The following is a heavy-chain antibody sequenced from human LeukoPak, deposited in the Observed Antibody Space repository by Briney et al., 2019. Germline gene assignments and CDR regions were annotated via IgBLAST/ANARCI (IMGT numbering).Heavy chain of an antibody. J-gene: IGHJ4*02. CDR3: AGLYYDFWSGYYKGSYYFDY. V-gene: IGHV4-39*01. CDR1: GGSISSSSYY. Sequence: SETLSLTCTVSGGSISSSSYYWGWIRQPPGTGLEWIGSIYYSGSTYYNPSLKSRVTISVDTSKNQFSLKLSSVTAADTAVYYCAGLYYDFWSGYYKGSYYFDYWGQGTLVTVSS. CDR2: IYYSGST. D-gene: IGHD3-3*01.